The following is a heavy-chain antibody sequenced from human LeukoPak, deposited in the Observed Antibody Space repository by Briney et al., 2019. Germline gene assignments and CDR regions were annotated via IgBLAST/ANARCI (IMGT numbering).Heavy chain of an antibody. CDR3: ARRGQSTAWSFDC. Sequence: SETLSLTCVVYGESLSKYYWTWIRQPPGKGLEWITNFYYNGSPYYNPSLEGRVTISVDASKNQFSLKLSSVTAADTAMYYCARRGQSTAWSFDCWGQGTLVTVSS. CDR2: FYYNGSP. V-gene: IGHV4-34*01. D-gene: IGHD2-8*02. CDR1: GESLSKYY. J-gene: IGHJ4*02.